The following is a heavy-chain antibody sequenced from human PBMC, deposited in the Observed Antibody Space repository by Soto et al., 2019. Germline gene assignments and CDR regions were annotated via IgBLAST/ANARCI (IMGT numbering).Heavy chain of an antibody. CDR3: ASGYSYGLYFYYGMDV. D-gene: IGHD5-18*01. J-gene: IGHJ6*02. Sequence: PGGSLRLSCAASGFTFSDYYMTWIRQAPGKGLEWVSYISKSGTSIHYADSVKGRFTISRDNANNSLYLQMNSLRAEDTAAYYCASGYSYGLYFYYGMDVWGLGTTVTVSS. CDR1: GFTFSDYY. V-gene: IGHV3-11*01. CDR2: ISKSGTSI.